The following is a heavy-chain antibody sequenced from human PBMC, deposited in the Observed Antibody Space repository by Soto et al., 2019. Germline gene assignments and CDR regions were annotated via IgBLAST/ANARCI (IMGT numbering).Heavy chain of an antibody. J-gene: IGHJ4*02. Sequence: WPRQSPEQGLEWMGWISAYNGNTNYAQKLQGRVTMTTDTSTSTVYMELRTLRSDDTSVYNRASRSGQPAYCWDYWCQGTPVSAS. CDR3: ASRSGQPAYCWDY. D-gene: IGHD2-8*02. CDR2: ISAYNGNT. V-gene: IGHV1-18*01.